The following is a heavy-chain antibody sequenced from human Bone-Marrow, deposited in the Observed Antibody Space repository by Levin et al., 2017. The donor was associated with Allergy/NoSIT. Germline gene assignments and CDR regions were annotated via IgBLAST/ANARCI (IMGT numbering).Heavy chain of an antibody. Sequence: GESLKISCAASGFTFSSYSMNWVRQAPGKGLEWVSYISSSSSTIYYADSVKGRFTISRDNAKNSLYLQMNSLRAEDTAVYYCARGREGITIFGVVITPAIDYWGQGTLVTVSS. J-gene: IGHJ4*02. CDR2: ISSSSSTI. D-gene: IGHD3-3*01. CDR1: GFTFSSYS. CDR3: ARGREGITIFGVVITPAIDY. V-gene: IGHV3-48*04.